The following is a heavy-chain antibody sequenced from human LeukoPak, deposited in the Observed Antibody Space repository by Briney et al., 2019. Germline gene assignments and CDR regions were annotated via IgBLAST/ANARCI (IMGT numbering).Heavy chain of an antibody. CDR3: ARISGPGDY. CDR1: GGSISSYY. D-gene: IGHD5-12*01. Sequence: SETLSLTCTVSGGSISSYYWSWIRQPPGKGLEWIGYIYYSGSTNYNPSLKSRVTISVDTSKNQFSLKLSSVTAADTAVYYCARISGPGDYWGQGTLVTVSS. V-gene: IGHV4-59*08. CDR2: IYYSGST. J-gene: IGHJ4*02.